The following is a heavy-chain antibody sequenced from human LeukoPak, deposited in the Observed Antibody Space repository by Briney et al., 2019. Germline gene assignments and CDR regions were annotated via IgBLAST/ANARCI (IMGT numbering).Heavy chain of an antibody. D-gene: IGHD6-19*01. CDR3: AKSGRSPGGYYYGMDV. CDR1: GYTFTGYY. CDR2: INPNSGGT. Sequence: ASVKVSCKASGYTFTGYYMHWVRQAPGQGLEWMGWINPNSGGTNYAQKFQGWVTMTRDTSISTAYMELSRLRSDDTAVYYCAKSGRSPGGYYYGMDVWGQGTTVTVSS. V-gene: IGHV1-2*04. J-gene: IGHJ6*02.